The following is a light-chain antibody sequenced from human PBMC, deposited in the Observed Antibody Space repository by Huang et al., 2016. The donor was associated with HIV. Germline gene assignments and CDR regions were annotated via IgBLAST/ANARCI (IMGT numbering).Light chain of an antibody. Sequence: DIQMTQSPSSLSAFVGDRVTITCRASQSISKYLNWYQQKPGTAPKLLIYAASALQSGVPPRFRGSGSGTDFTLTITSLQPEDFATYHCQQSDSTPWTFGQGTKVEIK. CDR3: QQSDSTPWT. CDR1: QSISKY. J-gene: IGKJ1*01. V-gene: IGKV1-39*01. CDR2: AAS.